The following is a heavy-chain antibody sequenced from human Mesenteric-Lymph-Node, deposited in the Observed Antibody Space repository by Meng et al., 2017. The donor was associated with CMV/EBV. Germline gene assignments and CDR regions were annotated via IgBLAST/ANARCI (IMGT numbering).Heavy chain of an antibody. CDR2: ISFDGTTQ. J-gene: IGHJ6*02. Sequence: SCAASGFTFSTYAMHWVRQAPGQGLEWVTFISFDGTTQYYADSVKGRFTISRDNSKTTLYLQMNSLRVEDTAVYYCARGEPQGYCSSTSCYFGPYGMDVWGQGTTVTVSS. CDR1: GFTFSTYA. CDR3: ARGEPQGYCSSTSCYFGPYGMDV. D-gene: IGHD2-2*01. V-gene: IGHV3-30*04.